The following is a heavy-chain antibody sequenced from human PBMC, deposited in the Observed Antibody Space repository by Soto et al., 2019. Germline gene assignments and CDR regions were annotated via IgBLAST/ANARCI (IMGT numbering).Heavy chain of an antibody. J-gene: IGHJ3*02. CDR3: ATVRKWFPNAFDI. D-gene: IGHD3-22*01. CDR1: GYTFTSYG. V-gene: IGHV1-18*01. CDR2: ISAYNGNT. Sequence: ASVKVSCKASGYTFTSYGISWVRQAPGQGLEWMGWISAYNGNTNYAQKLQGRVTMTADTSTSTAYMELRSLRSEDTAVYYCATVRKWFPNAFDIWGQGTMVTVSS.